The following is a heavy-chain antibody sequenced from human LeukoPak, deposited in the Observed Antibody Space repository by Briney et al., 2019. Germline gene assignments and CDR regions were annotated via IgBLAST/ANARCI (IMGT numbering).Heavy chain of an antibody. V-gene: IGHV3-30*18. D-gene: IGHD3-10*01. J-gene: IGHJ5*02. CDR1: GFTFSSYG. CDR2: ISYDGSNK. Sequence: SGGSLRLSCAASGFTFSSYGMHWVRQAPGKGLEWVAVISYDGSNKYYADSVKGRFTISRDNSKNTLYLQMNSLRAEDTAVYYCAKDPSRDYYGSGAWGQGTLVTVSS. CDR3: AKDPSRDYYGSGA.